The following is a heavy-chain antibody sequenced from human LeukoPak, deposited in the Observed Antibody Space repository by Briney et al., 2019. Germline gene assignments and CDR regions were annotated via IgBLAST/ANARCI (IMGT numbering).Heavy chain of an antibody. CDR3: ARDLAAMVQY. CDR1: GFTFSSYA. CDR2: ISYDGSNK. V-gene: IGHV3-30-3*01. J-gene: IGHJ4*02. D-gene: IGHD5-18*01. Sequence: GGSLRLSCAAPGFTFSSYAMHWVRQAPGKGLEWVAVISYDGSNKYYADSVKGRFTISRDNSKNTLYLQMNSLRAEDTAVYYCARDLAAMVQYWGQGTLVTVSS.